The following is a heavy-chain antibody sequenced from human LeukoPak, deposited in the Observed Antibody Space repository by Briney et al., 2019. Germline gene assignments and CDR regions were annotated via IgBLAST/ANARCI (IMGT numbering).Heavy chain of an antibody. D-gene: IGHD3-22*01. CDR3: ARGGYYYDSSGYYYEYFQH. CDR1: GGTFSSCA. CDR2: IIPIFGTA. Sequence: SVKVSCKASGGTFSSCAISWVRQAPGQGLEWMGGIIPIFGTANYAQKFQGRVTITTDESTSTAYMELSSLRSEDTAVYYCARGGYYYDSSGYYYEYFQHWGQGTLVTVSS. J-gene: IGHJ1*01. V-gene: IGHV1-69*05.